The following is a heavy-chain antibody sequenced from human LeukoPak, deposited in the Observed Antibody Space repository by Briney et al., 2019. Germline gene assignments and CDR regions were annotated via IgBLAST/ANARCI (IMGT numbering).Heavy chain of an antibody. CDR1: GFPSGEYA. CDR3: ARDGYYGSGSYYKPPSYYYYYMDV. J-gene: IGHJ6*03. Sequence: GRSVTLFCTPSGFPSGEYAMRWFRHAPGEGLGSVSGIIWYGGRTGYADSVKGRFTISRDNAKNSLYLRMNSLRAEDTALYYCARDGYYGSGSYYKPPSYYYYYMDVWGKGTTVTVFS. V-gene: IGHV3-20*04. CDR2: IIWYGGRT. D-gene: IGHD3-10*01.